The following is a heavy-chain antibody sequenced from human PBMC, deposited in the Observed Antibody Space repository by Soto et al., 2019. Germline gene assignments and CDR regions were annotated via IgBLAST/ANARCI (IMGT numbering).Heavy chain of an antibody. CDR1: GGSISSSSYY. J-gene: IGHJ6*02. CDR3: ARHNVHGGAKAAPHEYYYYYYGMDV. V-gene: IGHV4-39*01. D-gene: IGHD6-6*01. CDR2: IYYSGST. Sequence: SETLSLTCTVSGGSISSSSYYWGWIRQPPGKGLEWIGSIYYSGSTYYNPSLKSRVTISVDTSKNQFSLKLSSVTAAETAVYYCARHNVHGGAKAAPHEYYYYYYGMDVWGQGTTVTVSS.